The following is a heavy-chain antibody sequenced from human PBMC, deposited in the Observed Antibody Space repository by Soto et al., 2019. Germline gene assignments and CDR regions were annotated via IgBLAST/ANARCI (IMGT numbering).Heavy chain of an antibody. D-gene: IGHD3-3*01. J-gene: IGHJ5*02. V-gene: IGHV3-23*01. Sequence: GGSLRLSCAASGFTFSSCTLSWVRQAPGKGLEWVSAISAKSDGTYYADSVKGRFTISRDNSKDTLYLQMNALRVEDTAFYYCAGLTFWLTKAAGAWGRAPLVPV. CDR2: ISAKSDGT. CDR1: GFTFSSCT. CDR3: AGLTFWLTKAAGA.